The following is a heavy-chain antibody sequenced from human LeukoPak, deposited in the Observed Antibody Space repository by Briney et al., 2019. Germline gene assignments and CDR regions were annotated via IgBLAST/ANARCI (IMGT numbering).Heavy chain of an antibody. CDR2: IYYIGST. CDR1: GGSISSYY. Sequence: SETLSLTCTVSGGSISSYYWTWIRQPPGQGLEWIGYIYYIGSTNYNPSLKGRLTMSVDTSRNQFSLRLSSVIAADTAVYYCARYYDSTGSFDYWGQGTLVTVSS. CDR3: ARYYDSTGSFDY. D-gene: IGHD3-22*01. V-gene: IGHV4-59*01. J-gene: IGHJ4*02.